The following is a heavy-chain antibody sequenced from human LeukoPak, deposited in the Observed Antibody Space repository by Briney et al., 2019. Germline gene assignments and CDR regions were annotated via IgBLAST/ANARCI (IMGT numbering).Heavy chain of an antibody. D-gene: IGHD1-26*01. CDR1: GFTFSSYS. CDR2: ISSSSSYI. Sequence: GGSLRLSCAASGFTFSSYSMNWVRQAPGKGLEWVSSISSSSSYIYYADSVKGRFTISRDNAKNSLYLQMNSLGAEDTAVYYCATATWELLFGVARGYYFDYWGQGTLVTVSS. CDR3: ATATWELLFGVARGYYFDY. J-gene: IGHJ4*02. V-gene: IGHV3-21*01.